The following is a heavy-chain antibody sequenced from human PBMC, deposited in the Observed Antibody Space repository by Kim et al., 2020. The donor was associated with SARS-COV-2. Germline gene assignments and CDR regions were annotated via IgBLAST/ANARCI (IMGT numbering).Heavy chain of an antibody. D-gene: IGHD3-22*01. V-gene: IGHV3-30*07. J-gene: IGHJ4*02. CDR3: ARGDYYDSSGSPLDY. Sequence: DSVKGRFTISRDNSKNTLYLKMSSLRAEDTAVYYCARGDYYDSSGSPLDYWGQGTLVTVSS.